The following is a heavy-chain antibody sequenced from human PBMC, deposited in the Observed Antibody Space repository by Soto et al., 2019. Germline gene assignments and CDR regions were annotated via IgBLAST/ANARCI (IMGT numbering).Heavy chain of an antibody. V-gene: IGHV3-7*03. CDR2: IKEDGSEK. CDR1: QFTFSNFW. J-gene: IGHJ4*02. CDR3: ARLRKGGFCDY. Sequence: XGSLRLSCSASQFTFSNFWMTWVRQAPGKGLEWVANIKEDGSEKYYVDSVKARFTISRDSAKNSLYLHMDSLRAEDTAVYYCARLRKGGFCDYWGQGSLVTVSS. D-gene: IGHD1-26*01.